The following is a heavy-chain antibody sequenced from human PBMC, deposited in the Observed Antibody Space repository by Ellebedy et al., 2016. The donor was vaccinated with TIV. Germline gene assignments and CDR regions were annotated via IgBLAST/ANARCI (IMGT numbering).Heavy chain of an antibody. V-gene: IGHV1-2*02. D-gene: IGHD3-22*01. Sequence: ASVKVSXXASGYTFTGYYMHWVRQAPGQGLEWMGWINPNSGGTNYAQKFQGRVTMTRDTSISTAYMELSRLRSDDTAVYYCARLSYDSSGYGFDYWGQGTLVTVSS. J-gene: IGHJ4*02. CDR3: ARLSYDSSGYGFDY. CDR1: GYTFTGYY. CDR2: INPNSGGT.